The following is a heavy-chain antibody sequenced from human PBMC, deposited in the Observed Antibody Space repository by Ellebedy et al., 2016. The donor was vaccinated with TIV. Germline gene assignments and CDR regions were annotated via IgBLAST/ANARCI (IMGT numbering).Heavy chain of an antibody. Sequence: LRLSCTVSGASIRSGGFYWTRIRPHPEKSLEWIGHIYYTDTTSSNPSLKSRFTLSIDKSKNRFSLNVTSLTAADTAVYHCARGRTSYNYIWGSYRQNPSFYFDYWGQGTLVTVSS. J-gene: IGHJ4*02. CDR3: ARGRTSYNYIWGSYRQNPSFYFDY. CDR1: GASIRSGGFY. D-gene: IGHD3-16*02. CDR2: IYYTDTT. V-gene: IGHV4-31*03.